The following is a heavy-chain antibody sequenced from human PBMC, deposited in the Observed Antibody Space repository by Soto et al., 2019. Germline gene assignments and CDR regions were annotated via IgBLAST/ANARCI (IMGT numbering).Heavy chain of an antibody. CDR1: GGTFSSYA. CDR2: IIPIFGTG. V-gene: IGHV1-69*12. CDR3: ARSRASSCPVGCWFDP. J-gene: IGHJ5*02. D-gene: IGHD2-15*01. Sequence: QVQLVQSGAEVKKPGSSVKVSCKASGGTFSSYAISWVRQAPGQGLEWMGGIIPIFGTGNYAQKFQGRVTITADESTSTAYMELSRLRSEDTAVYYCARSRASSCPVGCWFDPWGQGTLVTVSS.